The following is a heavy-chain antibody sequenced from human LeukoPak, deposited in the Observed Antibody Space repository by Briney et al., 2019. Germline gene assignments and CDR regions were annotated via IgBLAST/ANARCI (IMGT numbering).Heavy chain of an antibody. CDR1: GFTFSSYA. D-gene: IGHD6-13*01. CDR3: ARADPYSSSGFDY. V-gene: IGHV3-48*03. CDR2: ISSSGSTI. J-gene: IGHJ4*02. Sequence: GGSLRLSCAVSGFTFSSYAMNWVRQAPGKGLEWVSFISSSGSTIYYADSVKGRFTISRDNAKNSLDLRMNSLRAEDTAVYYCARADPYSSSGFDYWGQGTLVTVSS.